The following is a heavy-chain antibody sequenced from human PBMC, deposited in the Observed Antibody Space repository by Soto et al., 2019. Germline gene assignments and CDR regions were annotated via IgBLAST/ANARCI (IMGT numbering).Heavy chain of an antibody. CDR1: GYSFTNYG. Sequence: ASVKVSCKASGYSFTNYGLSWVRQAPGQGPEWMGWIGAHNGNTNYAQKLQGRVTMTTDTSTSTAYMELRSLRSDDTAVYYCARDQSSGWSRADYWGQGTLVTVSS. D-gene: IGHD6-19*01. CDR3: ARDQSSGWSRADY. J-gene: IGHJ4*02. V-gene: IGHV1-18*01. CDR2: IGAHNGNT.